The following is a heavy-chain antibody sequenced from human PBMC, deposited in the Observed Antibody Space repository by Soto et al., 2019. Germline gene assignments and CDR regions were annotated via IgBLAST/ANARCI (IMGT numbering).Heavy chain of an antibody. D-gene: IGHD3-3*01. J-gene: IGHJ6*01. CDR3: ARRYYDHYHYGMDV. V-gene: IGHV5-51*01. CDR1: GDSFTSYA. CDR2: IYPGDSDT. Sequence: VESLKIACKVPGDSFTSYAIVWVLQMPGKGLEWMGIIYPGDSDTRYSPSFQGQVTISADKSISTAYLQWSSLKASDTAMYYCARRYYDHYHYGMDVWGQGTPVTVSS.